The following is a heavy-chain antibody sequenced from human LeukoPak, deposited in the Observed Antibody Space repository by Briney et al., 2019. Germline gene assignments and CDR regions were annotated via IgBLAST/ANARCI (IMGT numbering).Heavy chain of an antibody. CDR1: GFTFSSYS. CDR3: ARDPRGAEDTYGMDV. D-gene: IGHD1-26*01. Sequence: SGGSLRLSCAASGFTFSSYSMNWVRQAPGKGLEWVSSISSSSDYVFYADSVKGRITISRDNAKKSLYLQINSLRAEDTAVYHCARDPRGAEDTYGMDVWGQGTTVTVSS. J-gene: IGHJ6*02. CDR2: ISSSSDYV. V-gene: IGHV3-21*01.